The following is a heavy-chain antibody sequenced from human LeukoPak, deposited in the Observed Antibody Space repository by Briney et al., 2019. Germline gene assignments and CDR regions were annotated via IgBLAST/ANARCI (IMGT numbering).Heavy chain of an antibody. CDR2: ISGSSDTT. D-gene: IGHD5-18*01. CDR3: ANREGGYTYDPFEY. J-gene: IGHJ4*02. Sequence: GGSLRLSCAASGFTFSTYAMSWVRQAPGRGLEWVSAISGSSDTTYYADSVKGRFTISRDNSKNTLYLQMNSLRAEDTAMYYCANREGGYTYDPFEYWGQGTLVTVSS. V-gene: IGHV3-23*01. CDR1: GFTFSTYA.